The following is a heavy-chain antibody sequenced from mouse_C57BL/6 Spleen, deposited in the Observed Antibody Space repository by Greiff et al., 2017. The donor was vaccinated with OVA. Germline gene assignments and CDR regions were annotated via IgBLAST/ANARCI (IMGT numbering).Heavy chain of an antibody. CDR2: IDPENGDT. V-gene: IGHV14-4*01. D-gene: IGHD3-3*01. CDR1: GFNIKDDY. CDR3: TRDAFAY. Sequence: EVQLKESGAELVRPGASVKLSCTASGFNIKDDYMHWVKQRPEQGLEWIGWIDPENGDTEYASKFQGKATITADTSSNTAYLQLSSLTSEDTAVYYCTRDAFAYWGQGTLVTVSA. J-gene: IGHJ3*01.